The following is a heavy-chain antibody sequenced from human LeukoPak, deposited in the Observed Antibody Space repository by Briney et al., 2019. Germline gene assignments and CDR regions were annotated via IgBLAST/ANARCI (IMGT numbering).Heavy chain of an antibody. CDR2: IDWDDDK. V-gene: IGHV2-70*11. D-gene: IGHD1-26*01. J-gene: IGHJ6*03. CDR3: ARMMGATKDYYYYMDV. CDR1: GFSLSTRGMC. Sequence: RESGPALVKPTQTLTLTCTFSGFSLSTRGMCVSWIRQPPGKALEWLARIDWDDDKYYSTSLKTRLTISKDTSKNQVVPTMTNMDPVDTATYYCARMMGATKDYYYYMDVWGKGTTVTVSS.